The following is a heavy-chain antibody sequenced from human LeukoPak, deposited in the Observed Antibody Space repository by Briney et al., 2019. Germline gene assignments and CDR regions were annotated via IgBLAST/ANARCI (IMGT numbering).Heavy chain of an antibody. CDR1: GFTFSDYY. CDR2: ISSSGSAI. CDR3: ARDPPTVTLDY. J-gene: IGHJ4*02. V-gene: IGHV3-11*04. D-gene: IGHD4-17*01. Sequence: GGSLRLSCAASGFTFSDYYMSWIRQAPGKGLEWVSYISSSGSAIYYADSVKGRFTISRDNAKNSLYLQMNSLRAEDTAVYYCARDPPTVTLDYWGQGTLVTVSS.